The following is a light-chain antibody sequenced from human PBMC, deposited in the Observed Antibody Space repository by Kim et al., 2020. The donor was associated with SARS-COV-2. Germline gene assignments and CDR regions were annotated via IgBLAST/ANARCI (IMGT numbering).Light chain of an antibody. CDR1: QSVSST. J-gene: IGKJ2*01. Sequence: APGDRATLSSSASQSVSSTLAWYQQKPGQAPRLLIFDASSRATGVPTRFSGSGSGTEFTLTISGLQSEDFAVYYCQQYSNWPPYTFGQGTKLEI. V-gene: IGKV3-15*01. CDR3: QQYSNWPPYT. CDR2: DAS.